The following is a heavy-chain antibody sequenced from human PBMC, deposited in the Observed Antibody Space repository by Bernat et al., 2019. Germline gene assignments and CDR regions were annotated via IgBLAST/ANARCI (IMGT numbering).Heavy chain of an antibody. CDR2: ISYDGSNK. D-gene: IGHD6-6*01. V-gene: IGHV3-30-3*01. Sequence: QVQLVESGGGVVQPGRSLRLSCAASGFSFSNYALHWIRQAPGKGLEWVTVISYDGSNKYYADSVKGRFTISRDNSKNTLYLQVNSLRPEDTAVYYCARVVGCSSSQYFDYWGQGTLVTVSS. J-gene: IGHJ4*02. CDR1: GFSFSNYA. CDR3: ARVVGCSSSQYFDY.